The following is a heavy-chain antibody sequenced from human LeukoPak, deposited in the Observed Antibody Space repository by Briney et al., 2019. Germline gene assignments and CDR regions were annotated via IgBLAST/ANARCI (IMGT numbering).Heavy chain of an antibody. CDR3: ARGMDLLVLYYFDY. J-gene: IGHJ4*02. D-gene: IGHD1-26*01. CDR1: GYSFTGYY. V-gene: IGHV1-2*04. CDR2: IHPNSGGT. Sequence: ASVKVSCKTSGYSFTGYYVHWVRQAPGQGLEWMGWIHPNSGGTNYAQRFHDWVTMTRDTSTRTAYMELRLRSDDTAVYYCARGMDLLVLYYFDYWGQGTLVSVSS.